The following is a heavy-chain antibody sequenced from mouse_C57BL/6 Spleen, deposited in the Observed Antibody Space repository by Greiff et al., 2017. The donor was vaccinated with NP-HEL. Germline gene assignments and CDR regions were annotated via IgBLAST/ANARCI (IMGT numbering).Heavy chain of an antibody. J-gene: IGHJ3*01. CDR1: GYTFTEYT. V-gene: IGHV1-62-2*01. CDR3: ARHEGGVAYYGSSYGAWFAY. CDR2: FYPGSGSI. D-gene: IGHD1-1*01. Sequence: QVQLKESGAELVKPGASVKLSCKASGYTFTEYTIHWVKQRSGQGLEWIGWFYPGSGSIKYNEKFKDKATLTADKSSSTVYMELSRLTSEDSAVYFCARHEGGVAYYGSSYGAWFAYWGQGTLVTVSA.